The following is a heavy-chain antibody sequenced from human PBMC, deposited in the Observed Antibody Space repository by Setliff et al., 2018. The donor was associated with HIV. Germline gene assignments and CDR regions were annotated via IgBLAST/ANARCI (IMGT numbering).Heavy chain of an antibody. CDR1: GGSISSSSYY. J-gene: IGHJ4*02. D-gene: IGHD3-22*01. Sequence: SETLSLTCTVSGGSISSSSYYWGWIRQPPGKGLEWIGSIYYSGSTYYNPSLKSRVTISVDTSKNQFSLKLSSVTAADTAVYYCARGGGYDRSGYYPFDYWGQGTPVTVSS. V-gene: IGHV4-39*01. CDR2: IYYSGST. CDR3: ARGGGYDRSGYYPFDY.